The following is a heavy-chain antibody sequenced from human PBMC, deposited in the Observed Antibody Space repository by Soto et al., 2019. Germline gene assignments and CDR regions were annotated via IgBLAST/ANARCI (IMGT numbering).Heavy chain of an antibody. Sequence: GGALGLACSASGFTFTIYAMSWVRQVPGKGLEWVSTISGNGGTSYADFVRGRFTISRDNSKNTLYLQMNSLRVDDTAIYYCAKDAPGSGWLSDYWGQGSLVT. V-gene: IGHV3-23*01. J-gene: IGHJ4*02. CDR1: GFTFTIYA. CDR2: ISGNGGT. D-gene: IGHD3-22*01. CDR3: AKDAPGSGWLSDY.